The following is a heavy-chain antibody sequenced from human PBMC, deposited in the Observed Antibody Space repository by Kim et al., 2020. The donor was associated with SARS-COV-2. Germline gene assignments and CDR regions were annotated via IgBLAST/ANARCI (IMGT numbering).Heavy chain of an antibody. CDR1: GFTFSNAW. CDR2: IKSKTDGGTT. V-gene: IGHV3-15*01. J-gene: IGHJ6*02. CDR3: TTDPRYYDFWSGYPDPYYYYYGMDV. D-gene: IGHD3-3*01. Sequence: GGSLRLSCAASGFTFSNAWMSWVRQAPGKGLEWVGRIKSKTDGGTTDYAAPVKGRFTISRDDSKNTLYLQMNSLKTEDTAVYYCTTDPRYYDFWSGYPDPYYYYYGMDVWGQGTTVTVSS.